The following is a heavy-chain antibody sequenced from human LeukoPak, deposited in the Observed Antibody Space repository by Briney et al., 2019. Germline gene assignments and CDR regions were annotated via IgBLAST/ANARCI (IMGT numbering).Heavy chain of an antibody. CDR3: ARRKVVSAYYYGMDV. V-gene: IGHV3-66*01. J-gene: IGHJ6*02. Sequence: PGGSLRLSCAASGFTLRSNYMSWVRQAPGKGLEWGSVIYTGGTTHYADSVKGRFTISRDNAKNTLYLQMNSLRAEDTAVYYCARRKVVSAYYYGMDVWGQGTTVTVSS. D-gene: IGHD2-2*01. CDR2: IYTGGTT. CDR1: GFTLRSNY.